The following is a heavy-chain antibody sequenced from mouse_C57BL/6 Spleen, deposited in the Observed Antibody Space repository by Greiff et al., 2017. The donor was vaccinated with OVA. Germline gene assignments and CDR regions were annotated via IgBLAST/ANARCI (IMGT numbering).Heavy chain of an antibody. CDR1: GYTFTSYW. Sequence: QVHVKQPGTELVKPGASVKLSCKASGYTFTSYWMHWVKQRPGQGLEWIGNINPSNGGTNYNEKFKSKATLTVDKSSSTAYMQLSSLTSEDSAVYYCARFTTVVARDYWGQGTTLTVSS. CDR2: INPSNGGT. D-gene: IGHD1-1*01. CDR3: ARFTTVVARDY. V-gene: IGHV1-53*01. J-gene: IGHJ2*01.